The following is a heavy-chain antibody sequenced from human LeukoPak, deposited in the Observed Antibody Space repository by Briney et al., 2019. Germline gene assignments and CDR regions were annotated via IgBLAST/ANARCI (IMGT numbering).Heavy chain of an antibody. CDR1: GYTFTGYY. CDR2: INPNSGGT. Sequence: GASVKVSCKASGYTFTGYYMHWVRQAPGQGLEWMGWINPNSGGTNYAQRFQGRVTMTGDTSISTAYMELRGLKSDDTAFYYCARDSRVSGDYWGQGTLVAVSS. V-gene: IGHV1-2*02. J-gene: IGHJ4*02. CDR3: ARDSRVSGDY. D-gene: IGHD3-10*01.